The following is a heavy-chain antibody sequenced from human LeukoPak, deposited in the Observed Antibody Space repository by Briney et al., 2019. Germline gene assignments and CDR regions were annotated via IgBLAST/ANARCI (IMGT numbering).Heavy chain of an antibody. CDR3: ACGGILTGDWFDP. CDR1: GGSISSGSYY. J-gene: IGHJ5*02. D-gene: IGHD3-9*01. Sequence: PPQTLSLTCTVSGGSISSGSYYWSWIRQPAGKGLEWIGRIYTSGSTNYNPSLKSRVTISVDTSKNQFSLKLSSVTAADTAVYYCACGGILTGDWFDPWGQGTLVTVSS. CDR2: IYTSGST. V-gene: IGHV4-61*02.